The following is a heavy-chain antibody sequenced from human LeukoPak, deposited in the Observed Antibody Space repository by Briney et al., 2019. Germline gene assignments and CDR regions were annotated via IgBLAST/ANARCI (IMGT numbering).Heavy chain of an antibody. V-gene: IGHV5-51*01. D-gene: IGHD4-23*01. J-gene: IGHJ4*02. CDR3: ARTSGDYGGNALYFDY. CDR1: GYSFTNYW. CDR2: IYPGDSDT. Sequence: PGESLKISCKGSGYSFTNYWIAWVRQMPGKGLEWMAFIYPGDSDTRYSPSFQGQVTISADKSISTAYLQWSSLKASDTAMYYCARTSGDYGGNALYFDYWGQGTLVTVSS.